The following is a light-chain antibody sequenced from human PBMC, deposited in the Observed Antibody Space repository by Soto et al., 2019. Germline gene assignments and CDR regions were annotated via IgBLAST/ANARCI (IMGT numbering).Light chain of an antibody. V-gene: IGKV4-1*01. J-gene: IGKJ1*01. CDR2: GAS. CDR3: QYYYNTPGT. Sequence: DIVMTQSPDSLAVSLGERATVNCKSSQRVLHRSSNKNFLAWYQQKPGQPPKLLISGASTRESGVPDRFSGSVSETVIALTISSLQAEDVAVYFCQYYYNTPGTFGQGTKVEIK. CDR1: QRVLHRSSNKNF.